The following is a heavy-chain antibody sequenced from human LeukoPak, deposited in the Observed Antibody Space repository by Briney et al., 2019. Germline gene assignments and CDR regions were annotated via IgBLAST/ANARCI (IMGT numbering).Heavy chain of an antibody. V-gene: IGHV3-23*01. CDR3: AKDGFGRFGELLRYDY. J-gene: IGHJ4*02. D-gene: IGHD3-10*01. CDR2: ISGSGGST. CDR1: GFTFSGYW. Sequence: PGGSLRLSCAASGFTFSGYWMSWVRQAPGKGLEWVSAISGSGGSTYYADSVKGRFTISRDNSKNTLYLQMNSLRAEDTAVYYCAKDGFGRFGELLRYDYWGQGTLVTVSS.